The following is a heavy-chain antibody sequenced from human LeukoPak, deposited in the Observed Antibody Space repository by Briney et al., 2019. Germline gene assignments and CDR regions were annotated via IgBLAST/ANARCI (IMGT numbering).Heavy chain of an antibody. J-gene: IGHJ4*02. CDR3: AIVEMATNPGY. Sequence: ASVKVSCKASGYTFTSYDVNWVRQATGQGLEWMGWMNPNSGNTGYAQKFQGRVTMTRNTSISTAYMELSSLRSEDPAVYYCAIVEMATNPGYWGQGTLVTVSS. V-gene: IGHV1-8*01. D-gene: IGHD5-24*01. CDR1: GYTFTSYD. CDR2: MNPNSGNT.